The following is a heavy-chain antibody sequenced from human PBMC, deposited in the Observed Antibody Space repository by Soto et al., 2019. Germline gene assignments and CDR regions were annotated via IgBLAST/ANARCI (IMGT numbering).Heavy chain of an antibody. V-gene: IGHV3-9*01. CDR1: GFTFDDYA. CDR3: AKGSYDYIWGSYLDY. Sequence: GGSLRLSCAASGFTFDDYAMHWVRQAPGKGLEWVSGISWNSGSIGYADSVKGRFTISRDNAKNSLYLQMNSLRAEDTALYYCAKGSYDYIWGSYLDYWGQGTLVTVSS. J-gene: IGHJ4*02. CDR2: ISWNSGSI. D-gene: IGHD3-16*02.